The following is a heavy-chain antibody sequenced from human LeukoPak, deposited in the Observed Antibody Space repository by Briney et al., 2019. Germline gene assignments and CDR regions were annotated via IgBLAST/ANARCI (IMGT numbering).Heavy chain of an antibody. Sequence: ASVKVCCKTFGYTFTKYYIHWVRQAPGQGPEWMGWLNPNTGGTNYAQKFQGRVTMTRDTSISTAYMELSGLRSDETAVYFCVSGFETTSYYISSYFDYWGQGTLVTVSS. V-gene: IGHV1-2*02. D-gene: IGHD3-9*01. J-gene: IGHJ4*02. CDR3: VSGFETTSYYISSYFDY. CDR1: GYTFTKYY. CDR2: LNPNTGGT.